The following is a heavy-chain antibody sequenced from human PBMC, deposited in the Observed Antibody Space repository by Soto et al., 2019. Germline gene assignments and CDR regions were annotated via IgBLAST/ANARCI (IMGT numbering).Heavy chain of an antibody. D-gene: IGHD3-22*01. Sequence: XETLSVTCPVYGGSFSGYEWSWIRQPPGTGLGWIGESNHSGSTNYNPSRKSRVTISVDTSKNQFSLTLSSVTAADTAVYYCARRPHYYDSSGYYPFDPWGQGTLVTVSS. J-gene: IGHJ5*02. CDR3: ARRPHYYDSSGYYPFDP. CDR2: SNHSGST. V-gene: IGHV4-34*01. CDR1: GGSFSGYE.